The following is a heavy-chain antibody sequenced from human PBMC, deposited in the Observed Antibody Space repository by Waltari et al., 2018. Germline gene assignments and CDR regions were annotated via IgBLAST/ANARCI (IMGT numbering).Heavy chain of an antibody. D-gene: IGHD3-22*01. CDR3: ARLYDASAYYNTYLDP. CDR1: GYTFSNYG. Sequence: QVQLVQSGAEVRKPGASVKVSCKASGYTFSNYGIAWVRQAPGPGLEWMGWVRGYDCDPKYAREFEGILTLTTDTSTNTAHMELRSLRSDDTAVYYCARLYDASAYYNTYLDPWGQGALVTVSS. J-gene: IGHJ5*02. CDR2: VRGYDCDP. V-gene: IGHV1-18*01.